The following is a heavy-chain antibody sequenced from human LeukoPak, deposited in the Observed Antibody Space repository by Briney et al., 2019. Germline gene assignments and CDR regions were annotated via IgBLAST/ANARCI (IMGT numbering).Heavy chain of an antibody. CDR3: ARPLLYYYYMDV. Sequence: PGGSLRLSCAASGFTFSSYEMNWVRQAPGKGLEWVSYISSSGSTIYYADSVKGRFTISRDNAKNSLYLQMNSLRAEDTAVYYCARPLLYYYYMDVWGKGTTVTISS. CDR2: ISSSGSTI. J-gene: IGHJ6*03. CDR1: GFTFSSYE. V-gene: IGHV3-48*03.